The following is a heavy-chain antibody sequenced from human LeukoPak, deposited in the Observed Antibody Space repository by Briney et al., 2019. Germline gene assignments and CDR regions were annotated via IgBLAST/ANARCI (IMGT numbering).Heavy chain of an antibody. CDR2: IYYSGST. Sequence: PSETLFLTCTVSGGSISSYYWSWIRQPPGKGLEWIGYIYYSGSTNYNPSLKSRVTISVDTSKNQFSLKLSSVTAADTAVYYCARSSGHYYDSSGPVDYWGQGTLVTVSS. CDR1: GGSISSYY. V-gene: IGHV4-59*01. J-gene: IGHJ4*02. CDR3: ARSSGHYYDSSGPVDY. D-gene: IGHD3-22*01.